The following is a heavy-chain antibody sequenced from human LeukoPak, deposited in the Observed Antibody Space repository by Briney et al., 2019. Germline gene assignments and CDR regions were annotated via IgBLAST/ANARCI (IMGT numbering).Heavy chain of an antibody. J-gene: IGHJ4*02. V-gene: IGHV3-21*01. D-gene: IGHD5-18*01. CDR1: GFTFSSYS. Sequence: PGGSLRLSCAASGFTFSSYSMNWVRQAPGKGLEWASSISSSSSYISYADSVKGRFTVSRDNAKNSLYLQMNSLRAEDTAMYHCARDVSGYSYGLGDYWGQGTLVTVSS. CDR2: ISSSSSYI. CDR3: ARDVSGYSYGLGDY.